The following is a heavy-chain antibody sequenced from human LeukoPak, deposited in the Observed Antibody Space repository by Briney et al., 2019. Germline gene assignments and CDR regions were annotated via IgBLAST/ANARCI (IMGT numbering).Heavy chain of an antibody. Sequence: PGVSLRLSRAASGFTVSSNYMSWVRQAPGKGLEWVSGISDSGDGTYYAESVKGRFTISRDNSKNTVFLQMNSLRADDTAKYYCAKDKAPGSWHTPSDFWGQGTLVTVSS. J-gene: IGHJ4*02. CDR1: GFTVSSNY. V-gene: IGHV3-23*01. CDR2: ISDSGDGT. D-gene: IGHD6-13*01. CDR3: AKDKAPGSWHTPSDF.